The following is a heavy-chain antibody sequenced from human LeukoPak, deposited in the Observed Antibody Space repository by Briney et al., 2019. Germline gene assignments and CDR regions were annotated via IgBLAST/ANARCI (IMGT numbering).Heavy chain of an antibody. CDR3: AGRRDGFNY. CDR1: GFSFFYTG. CDR2: ISGSGGST. J-gene: IGHJ4*02. V-gene: IGHV3-23*01. Sequence: PGGSLRLSCAVSGFSFFYTGMGWVRQAPGKGLEWVSAISGSGGSTYYADSVKGRFTISRDISKSTLYLQMNSLRAEDTAVYYCAGRRDGFNYWGQGTLVTVSS. D-gene: IGHD5-24*01.